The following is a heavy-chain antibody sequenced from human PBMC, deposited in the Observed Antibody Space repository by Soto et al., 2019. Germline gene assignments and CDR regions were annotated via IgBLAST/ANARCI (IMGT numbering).Heavy chain of an antibody. D-gene: IGHD6-13*01. J-gene: IGHJ6*02. Sequence: GESLKISCKGSGYSFTSYWIGWVRQMPGKGLEWMGIIYPGDSDTRYSPSFQGQVTISADKSISTAYLQWSSLKASDTAMYYCARGGRGIGAAALRPDVWGQXTTVTVSS. CDR3: ARGGRGIGAAALRPDV. CDR1: GYSFTSYW. CDR2: IYPGDSDT. V-gene: IGHV5-51*01.